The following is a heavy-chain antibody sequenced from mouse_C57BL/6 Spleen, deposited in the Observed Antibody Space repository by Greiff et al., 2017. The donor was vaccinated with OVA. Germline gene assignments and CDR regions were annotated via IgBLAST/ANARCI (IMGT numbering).Heavy chain of an antibody. J-gene: IGHJ4*01. Sequence: QVQLQQSGPELVKPGASVKISCKASGYTFTDYYINWVKQRPGQGLEWIGWIFPGSGSTYYNEKFKGKATLTVDKSSSTAYMLLSSLTSEDSAVYFCARGEDYYGSRRGYYAMDYWGQGTSVTVSS. CDR2: IFPGSGST. D-gene: IGHD1-1*01. CDR3: ARGEDYYGSRRGYYAMDY. V-gene: IGHV1-75*01. CDR1: GYTFTDYY.